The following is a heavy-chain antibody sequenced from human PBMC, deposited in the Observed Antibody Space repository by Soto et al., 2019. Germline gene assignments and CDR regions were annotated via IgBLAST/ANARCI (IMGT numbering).Heavy chain of an antibody. V-gene: IGHV3-7*03. D-gene: IGHD2-2*01. J-gene: IGHJ5*02. CDR1: GFTFSSYW. Sequence: GGSLRLSCAASGFTFSSYWMSWVRQAPGKGLEWVANIKQDGSEKYYVDSVKGRFTISRDNAKNSLYLQMNSLRAEDTAVYYCARDPRPGPAATLLGPWFDPWGQGTLVTVSS. CDR2: IKQDGSEK. CDR3: ARDPRPGPAATLLGPWFDP.